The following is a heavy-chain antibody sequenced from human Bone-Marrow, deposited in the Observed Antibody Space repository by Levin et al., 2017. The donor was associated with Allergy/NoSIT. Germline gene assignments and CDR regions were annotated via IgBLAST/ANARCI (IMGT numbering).Heavy chain of an antibody. V-gene: IGHV3-7*03. CDR3: ARDISNLGELSCDY. J-gene: IGHJ4*02. CDR2: IKQDGSEK. D-gene: IGHD3-16*02. CDR1: GVTFSTLE. Sequence: GGSLRLSCVASGVTFSTLELNWVRQAPGKGLEWVANIKQDGSEKYYVDSVKGRFTISRDNAKNSLYLQMNSLRAEDTAVYYCARDISNLGELSCDYWGQGTLVTVSS.